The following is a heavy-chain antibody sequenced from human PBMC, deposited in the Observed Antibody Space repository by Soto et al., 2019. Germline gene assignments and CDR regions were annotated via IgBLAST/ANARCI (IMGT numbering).Heavy chain of an antibody. V-gene: IGHV1-18*01. CDR1: SYSFTDFG. D-gene: IGHD3-9*01. CDR3: ARGHDILTGWKVEI. J-gene: IGHJ1*01. Sequence: QAQLVQSGSEVKKPGASVKVSCKASSYSFTDFGVNWVRQAPGQGLEWLGWISAYNGNRVYAQSFQGRLTVTTDTTRDTSYLEMTNLRSDDTAIYYCARGHDILTGWKVEIWGSGTRVTVSS. CDR2: ISAYNGNR.